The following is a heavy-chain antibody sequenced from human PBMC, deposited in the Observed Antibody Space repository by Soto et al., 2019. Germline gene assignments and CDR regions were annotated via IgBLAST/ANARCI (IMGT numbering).Heavy chain of an antibody. V-gene: IGHV1-3*01. J-gene: IGHJ4*02. Sequence: ASVKVSCKASGYTFISRALHWVRQAPGQRLEWMGWINPDNANTKYSQNFQGRVTFTRDTSATTAYMELSSLRSEDTAVYFCARDPGSDHYFDYWGQGTLVTVSS. CDR1: GYTFISRA. D-gene: IGHD2-21*02. CDR3: ARDPGSDHYFDY. CDR2: INPDNANT.